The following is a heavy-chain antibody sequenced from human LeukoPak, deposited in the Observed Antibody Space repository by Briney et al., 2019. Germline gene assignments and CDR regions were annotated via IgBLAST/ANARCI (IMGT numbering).Heavy chain of an antibody. CDR3: ARLGEYSGYDY. V-gene: IGHV4-39*01. D-gene: IGHD5-12*01. J-gene: IGHJ4*02. CDR1: GGSFSSGSYY. CDR2: IYYSGST. Sequence: SETLSLTCTVSGGSFSSGSYYWDWIRQPPGKGLEWIGSIYYSGSTYYNPSLRSRVTISVDTSKNQFSLKLSSVTAADTALYYCARLGEYSGYDYWGQGTLVTVSS.